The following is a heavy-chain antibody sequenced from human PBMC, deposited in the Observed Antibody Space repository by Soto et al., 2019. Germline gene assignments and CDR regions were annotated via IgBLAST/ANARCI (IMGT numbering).Heavy chain of an antibody. D-gene: IGHD2-8*01. CDR2: IYYNENT. Sequence: SETLSLTCSVSGASINNFSYYWVWIRQPPGKGLEWIGNIYYNENTNYNPSLKSRVTISVDTSKNQFSLKLSSVTAADTAVYYCARGAQNIVLMVYAIHAFDIWGQGTMVTVSS. J-gene: IGHJ3*02. CDR1: GASINNFSYY. V-gene: IGHV4-39*07. CDR3: ARGAQNIVLMVYAIHAFDI.